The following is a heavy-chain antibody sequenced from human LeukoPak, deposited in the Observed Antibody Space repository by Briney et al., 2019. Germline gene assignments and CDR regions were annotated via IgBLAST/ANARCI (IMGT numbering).Heavy chain of an antibody. V-gene: IGHV5-51*01. J-gene: IGHJ4*02. Sequence: GESLKISCKGSGYSFTSYWIGWVRQMPGKGLEWMGIIYPGDSDTRYSPSFQGQVTISADKSISTAYLQWSSLKASDTAMYYCARIAPLQYYDFWSGYHFDYWGQGTLVTVSS. D-gene: IGHD3-3*01. CDR2: IYPGDSDT. CDR3: ARIAPLQYYDFWSGYHFDY. CDR1: GYSFTSYW.